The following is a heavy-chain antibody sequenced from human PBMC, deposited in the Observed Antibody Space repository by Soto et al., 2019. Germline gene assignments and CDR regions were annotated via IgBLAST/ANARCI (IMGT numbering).Heavy chain of an antibody. Sequence: SETLSLTCTVSGGSISSYYWSWIRQPPGKGLEWIGYIYFSGSTNYNPSLKSRVTISVDTSKNQFSLKLSSVTAADTAVYYCARGRGGGGSSNNWFDPWGQGTLVTVSS. CDR2: IYFSGST. D-gene: IGHD2-15*01. CDR1: GGSISSYY. CDR3: ARGRGGGGSSNNWFDP. V-gene: IGHV4-59*01. J-gene: IGHJ5*02.